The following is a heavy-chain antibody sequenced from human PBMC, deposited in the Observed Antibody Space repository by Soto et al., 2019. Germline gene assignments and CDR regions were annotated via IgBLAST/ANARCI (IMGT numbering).Heavy chain of an antibody. D-gene: IGHD6-13*01. CDR3: ARAYSSWYWDY. CDR2: IYYRGTT. Sequence: QVQLQESGPGLVKPSQTLSLTCTVSGDSISRSGYYWSWIRQPPGKGLEWIGYIYYRGTTYYNSSLKSRVTISSDPSKNQFSLKLNSVTDADTAVYYCARAYSSWYWDYWGRGTLVTVSS. J-gene: IGHJ4*01. CDR1: GDSISRSGYY. V-gene: IGHV4-31*03.